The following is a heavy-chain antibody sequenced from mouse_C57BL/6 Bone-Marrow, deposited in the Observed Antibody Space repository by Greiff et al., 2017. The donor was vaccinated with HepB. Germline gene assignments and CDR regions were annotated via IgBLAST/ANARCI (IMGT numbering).Heavy chain of an antibody. CDR1: GFTFSSYT. V-gene: IGHV5-9*01. Sequence: EVQLVESGGGLVKPGGSLKLSCAASGFTFSSYTMSWVRQTPEKRLEWVATISGGGGNTYYPDSVKGRFTISRDNAKNTLYLQMSSLRSEDTALYYCASSSYGAMDYWGQGTSVTVSS. D-gene: IGHD1-1*01. J-gene: IGHJ4*01. CDR2: ISGGGGNT. CDR3: ASSSYGAMDY.